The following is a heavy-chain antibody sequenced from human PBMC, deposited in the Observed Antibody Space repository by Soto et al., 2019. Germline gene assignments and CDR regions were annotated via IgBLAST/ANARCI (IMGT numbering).Heavy chain of an antibody. CDR2: ISANNGNT. V-gene: IGHV1-18*01. D-gene: IGHD2-15*01. J-gene: IGHJ5*02. Sequence: QVQLVQSGAEVKKPGASVKVSCKASGYTFTSYGISWVRQAPGQGLEWKGWISANNGNTKYAQNFQGRVTMTTDTSTSTAYMELRSLRSDDTAVYYCARAYSPGLFDPWGQGTLVTVSS. CDR1: GYTFTSYG. CDR3: ARAYSPGLFDP.